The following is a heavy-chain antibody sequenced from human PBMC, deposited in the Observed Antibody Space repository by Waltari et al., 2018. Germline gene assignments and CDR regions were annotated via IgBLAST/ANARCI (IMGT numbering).Heavy chain of an antibody. D-gene: IGHD1-1*01. CDR3: ARYGTGTKKNFDL. CDR2: IHYRGDT. J-gene: IGHJ2*01. Sequence: QVQLQESGPGLVKPSETLSLTCTVSGGSFTDYYWSWIRQPPGKGLEWIGYIHYRGDTNTNPSLKVRVTISSDTSQSQFSLELSSVTAADTAVYYCARYGTGTKKNFDLWGRGTLVTVSS. CDR1: GGSFTDYY. V-gene: IGHV4-59*08.